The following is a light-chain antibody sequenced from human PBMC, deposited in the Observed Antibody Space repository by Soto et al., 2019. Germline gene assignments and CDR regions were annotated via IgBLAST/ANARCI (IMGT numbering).Light chain of an antibody. CDR3: SSYTSSSTLEV. Sequence: QSALTQPASVSGSPGQSITISCTGTSSDVGGYNYVPWYQQHPGKAPKLMIYDVSNRPSGVSNRFSGSKSGNTASLTISGLQAEDEADYYCSSYTSSSTLEVFGTG. CDR1: SSDVGGYNY. CDR2: DVS. J-gene: IGLJ1*01. V-gene: IGLV2-14*01.